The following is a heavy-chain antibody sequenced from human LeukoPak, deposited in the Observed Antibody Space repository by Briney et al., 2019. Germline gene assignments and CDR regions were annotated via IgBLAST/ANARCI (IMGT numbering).Heavy chain of an antibody. Sequence: SQTLSLTCAISGDSVSSNSAAWNWIRQSPSRGLEWLGRTYYRSKWYNDYAVSVKSRITINPDTSKNQFSLQLNSVTPEDTAVYYCARDLYYDSSGSYYFDYWGQGTLVTVSS. CDR1: GDSVSSNSAA. CDR2: TYYRSKWYN. CDR3: ARDLYYDSSGSYYFDY. D-gene: IGHD3-22*01. V-gene: IGHV6-1*01. J-gene: IGHJ4*02.